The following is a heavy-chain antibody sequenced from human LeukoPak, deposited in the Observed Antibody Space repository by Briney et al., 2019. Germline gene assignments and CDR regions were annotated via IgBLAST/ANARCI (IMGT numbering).Heavy chain of an antibody. CDR3: AREDSGYDSPDY. Sequence: ASVKVSCKASGYTFTGYYMHWVRQAPGQGLEWMGWINPNSGGTNYAQKFQGRVTMTRDTSISTAYMELSRLRSDDTAVYYCAREDSGYDSPDYWGQGTLATVSS. CDR1: GYTFTGYY. V-gene: IGHV1-2*02. J-gene: IGHJ4*02. CDR2: INPNSGGT. D-gene: IGHD5-12*01.